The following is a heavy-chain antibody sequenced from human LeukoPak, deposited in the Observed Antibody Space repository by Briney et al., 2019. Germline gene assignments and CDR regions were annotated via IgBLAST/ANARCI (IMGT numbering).Heavy chain of an antibody. CDR3: ARDVIAAAGTFDY. J-gene: IGHJ4*02. CDR2: ISSSSSYI. D-gene: IGHD6-13*01. V-gene: IGHV3-21*01. Sequence: GGSLRLSCAASGFTFDNYGINWVRQAPGKGLEWVSSISSSSSYIYYADSVKGRFTISRDNAKNSLYLQMNSLRAEDTAVYYCARDVIAAAGTFDYWGQGTLVTVSS. CDR1: GFTFDNYG.